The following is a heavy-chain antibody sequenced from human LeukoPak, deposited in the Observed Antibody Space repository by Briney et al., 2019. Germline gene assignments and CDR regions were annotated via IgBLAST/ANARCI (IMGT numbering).Heavy chain of an antibody. CDR3: AIVGYCSSTGCRANRHYSNFWYYYYYTDV. J-gene: IGHJ6*03. CDR2: INPSGGST. Sequence: ASVTVSCKASGYTFTSYYMHWVRQAPGQGLEWMGIINPSGGSTIYAQKFQGRVTITRDNSTNIAYMERRSLRSEDTAMYYFAIVGYCSSTGCRANRHYSNFWYYYYYTDVWGKGTTVTVSS. V-gene: IGHV1-46*01. D-gene: IGHD2-2*03. CDR1: GYTFTSYY.